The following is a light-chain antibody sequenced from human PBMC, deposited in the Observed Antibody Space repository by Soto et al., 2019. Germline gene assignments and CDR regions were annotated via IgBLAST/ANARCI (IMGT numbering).Light chain of an antibody. Sequence: EIVLSQSPGTLSSSPGERITLSCRASHSFSSSLLAWYQQKPGQAPRLLIYGTSTRATGIPDRFSGSGSSTDFTLTISRLEPEDFAVYYCQQYGRSPFTFGPGTKVDIK. CDR3: QQYGRSPFT. V-gene: IGKV3-20*01. CDR2: GTS. CDR1: HSFSSSL. J-gene: IGKJ3*01.